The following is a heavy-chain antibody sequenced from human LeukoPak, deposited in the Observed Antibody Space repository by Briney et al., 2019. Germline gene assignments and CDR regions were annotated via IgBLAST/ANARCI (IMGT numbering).Heavy chain of an antibody. D-gene: IGHD3-16*02. V-gene: IGHV4/OR15-8*01. CDR2: IHHDGRI. Sequence: SETQSLTCDVSGGSIDSTNWWNWVRQPPGKGLEWIGEIHHDGRINYNPSLKSRVTLSVDKSKNQFSLRLNSVTAADTAMYYCARSHDHLWGNYPDYWGQGTLVTVS. J-gene: IGHJ4*02. CDR3: ARSHDHLWGNYPDY. CDR1: GGSIDSTNW.